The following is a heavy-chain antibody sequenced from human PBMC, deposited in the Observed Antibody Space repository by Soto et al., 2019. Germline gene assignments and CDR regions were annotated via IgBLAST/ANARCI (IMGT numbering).Heavy chain of an antibody. CDR3: ARRVAVPGAHIDY. D-gene: IGHD4-17*01. CDR1: GGSISGSY. CDR2: VYYTGST. V-gene: IGHV4-59*01. J-gene: IGHJ4*02. Sequence: PSETLSLTCSVSGGSISGSYWSWIRQSPGMGLEWLGYVYYTGSTNYSPSLRSRVSISVDTSKNEFSLRLSSVTAADTAVYFCARRVAVPGAHIDYWGQGTQVTVSS.